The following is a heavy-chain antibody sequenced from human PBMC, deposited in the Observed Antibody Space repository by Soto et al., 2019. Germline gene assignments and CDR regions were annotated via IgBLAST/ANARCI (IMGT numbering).Heavy chain of an antibody. CDR1: GYTFTGYY. Sequence: ASVKVSCKASGYTFTGYYMHCVRQAPGQGLEWMGWINPNSGGTNYAQKFQGWVTMTRDTSISTAYMELSRLRSDDTAVYYCARYGTRYDYVWGSYRYTSPLVYWGQGTLVTSPQ. D-gene: IGHD3-16*02. CDR2: INPNSGGT. CDR3: ARYGTRYDYVWGSYRYTSPLVY. J-gene: IGHJ4*02. V-gene: IGHV1-2*04.